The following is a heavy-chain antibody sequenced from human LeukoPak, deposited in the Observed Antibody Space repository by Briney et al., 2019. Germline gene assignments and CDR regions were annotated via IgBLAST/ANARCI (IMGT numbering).Heavy chain of an antibody. CDR1: DGSINTISDY. J-gene: IGHJ4*02. CDR2: IYYSGST. V-gene: IGHV4-39*07. Sequence: SETLSLTCSVSDGSINTISDYWGWVRQPPGKGLEWLGSIYYSGSTYYNPSLKSRVTISIDTSKNQFSLKLSSVTAADTAVYYCARDGRFPPEVLPRYFDSWGQGTLVTVSS. CDR3: ARDGRFPPEVLPRYFDS. D-gene: IGHD1-14*01.